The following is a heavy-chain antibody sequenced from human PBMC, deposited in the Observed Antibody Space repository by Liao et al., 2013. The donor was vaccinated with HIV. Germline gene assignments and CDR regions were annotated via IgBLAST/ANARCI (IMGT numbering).Heavy chain of an antibody. Sequence: QVQLQQWGAGLLKPSETLSLTCAVYGGSFSGYYWSWIRQPPGKGLEWIGEINHSGSTNYNPSLKSRVTISVDTSKNQFSLKLSSMTAADTAVYYCARGRMGYDLDFDYWGQGTLVTVSS. CDR2: INHSGST. D-gene: IGHD5-12*01. J-gene: IGHJ4*02. V-gene: IGHV4-34*01. CDR1: GGSFSGYY. CDR3: ARGRMGYDLDFDY.